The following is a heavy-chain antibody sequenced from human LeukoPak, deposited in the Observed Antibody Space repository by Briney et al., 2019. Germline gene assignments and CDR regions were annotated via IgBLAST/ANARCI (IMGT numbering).Heavy chain of an antibody. D-gene: IGHD2-21*01. CDR3: AKEQRIRSCGDGVCTEGYYFDY. V-gene: IGHV3-30*02. CDR2: IRYDGSDK. J-gene: IGHJ4*02. CDR1: GFIFSDFD. Sequence: GGSLRLSCAASGFIFSDFDMHWVRQAPGKGLEWVAFIRYDGSDKYYVDSVKGRFTISRDNSKNILYLQMNSLKSEDTAVYYCAKEQRIRSCGDGVCTEGYYFDYWGQGTPVTVSS.